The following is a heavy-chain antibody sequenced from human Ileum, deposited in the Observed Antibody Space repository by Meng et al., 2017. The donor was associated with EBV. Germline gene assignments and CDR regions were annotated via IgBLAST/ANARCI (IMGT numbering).Heavy chain of an antibody. J-gene: IGHJ4*02. CDR1: GGSLSSSSYY. CDR2: IHYSGST. D-gene: IGHD3-22*01. Sequence: QLELQESAPGLVKPSETLPLTCRCSGGSLSSSSYYWGWIRQPPGKGLEWIGNIHYSGSTYYNPSLKSRVTISVDTSKNQFSLKLRSVTAADTAVYYCARTYYYDSSGYAPFDYWGQGTLVTVSS. CDR3: ARTYYYDSSGYAPFDY. V-gene: IGHV4-39*07.